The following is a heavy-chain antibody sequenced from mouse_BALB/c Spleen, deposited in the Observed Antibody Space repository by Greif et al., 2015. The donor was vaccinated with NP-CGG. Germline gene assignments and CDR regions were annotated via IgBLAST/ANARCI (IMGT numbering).Heavy chain of an antibody. Sequence: EVQLVESGGDLVKPGGSLKLSCAASGFTFSSYGMSWVRQTPDKRLEWVATISSGGSYTYYPDSVKGRFTISRDNAKNTLYLQMSSLKSEDTAMYYCARLNPLITTVVAYYAMDYWGQGTPVTVSS. V-gene: IGHV5-6*01. CDR2: ISSGGSYT. D-gene: IGHD1-1*01. J-gene: IGHJ4*01. CDR1: GFTFSSYG. CDR3: ARLNPLITTVVAYYAMDY.